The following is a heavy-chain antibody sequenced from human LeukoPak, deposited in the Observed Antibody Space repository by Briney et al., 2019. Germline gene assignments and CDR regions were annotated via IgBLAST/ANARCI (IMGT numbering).Heavy chain of an antibody. V-gene: IGHV1-69*06. CDR3: ATINDFWSGYYKSPHAFDI. D-gene: IGHD3-3*01. CDR2: IIPIFGTA. Sequence: SVKVSCKASGGTFSSYAITWVRQAPGQGLEWMGGIIPIFGTANYAQKFQGRVTITADKSTNTAYMELTSLRSEDTAVYYCATINDFWSGYYKSPHAFDIWGQGTMVTVSS. J-gene: IGHJ3*02. CDR1: GGTFSSYA.